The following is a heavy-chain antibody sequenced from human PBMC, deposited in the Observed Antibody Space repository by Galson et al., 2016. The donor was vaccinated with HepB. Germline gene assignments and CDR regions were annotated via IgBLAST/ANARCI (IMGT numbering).Heavy chain of an antibody. J-gene: IGHJ4*02. CDR3: AKSGRYYGVDHFDY. CDR1: GFTFSSYA. V-gene: IGHV3-30*18. Sequence: SLRLSCAASGFTFSSYAMSWVRQAPGKGLEWVAVISYDGSNKDYADSVKGRFTISRDNSKNTLYLQMNSLGAEDTAVYYCAKSGRYYGVDHFDYWGQGTLVTVSS. D-gene: IGHD1-26*01. CDR2: ISYDGSNK.